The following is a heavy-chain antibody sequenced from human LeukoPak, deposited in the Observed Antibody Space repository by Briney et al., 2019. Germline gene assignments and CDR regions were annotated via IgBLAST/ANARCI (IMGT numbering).Heavy chain of an antibody. V-gene: IGHV4-4*07. J-gene: IGHJ4*02. D-gene: IGHD2-2*01. CDR2: IYTSGST. Sequence: SETLSLTCTVSGGSISSYYWSWIRQPAGKGLEWIGRIYTSGSTNYNPSLKSRVTISVDKSKNQFSLKLSSATAADTAVYYCARDLDCGSTSCYPPYWGQGTLVTVSS. CDR1: GGSISSYY. CDR3: ARDLDCGSTSCYPPY.